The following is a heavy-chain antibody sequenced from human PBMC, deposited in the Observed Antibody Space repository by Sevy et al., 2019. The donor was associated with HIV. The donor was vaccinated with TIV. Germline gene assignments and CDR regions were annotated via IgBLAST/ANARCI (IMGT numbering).Heavy chain of an antibody. D-gene: IGHD6-13*01. J-gene: IGHJ4*02. V-gene: IGHV2-5*01. CDR2: IYWNDDK. CDR1: GFSLSTSGVG. Sequence: SGPTLVKPTQTLTLTCTFSGFSLSTSGVGVGWIRQPPGKALEWLALIYWNDDKRYSPSLKSRLTITKDTSKNQVVLTMTNMDPVDTATYYCAHRRTVWYSSSWNCFDYWGQGTLVTVSS. CDR3: AHRRTVWYSSSWNCFDY.